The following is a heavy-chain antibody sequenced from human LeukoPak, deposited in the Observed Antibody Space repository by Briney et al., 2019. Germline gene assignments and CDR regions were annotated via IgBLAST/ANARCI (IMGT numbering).Heavy chain of an antibody. J-gene: IGHJ6*03. D-gene: IGHD5-24*01. Sequence: ASVKVSCKASGYTFTSYDINWVRQATGQGLEWMGWMNPSSGNTGYAQKFQGRVTMTRNTSISTAYMELSSLRSEDTAVYYCARGGDGYSYYYYYMDVWGKGTTVTVSS. CDR3: ARGGDGYSYYYYYMDV. CDR1: GYTFTSYD. V-gene: IGHV1-8*01. CDR2: MNPSSGNT.